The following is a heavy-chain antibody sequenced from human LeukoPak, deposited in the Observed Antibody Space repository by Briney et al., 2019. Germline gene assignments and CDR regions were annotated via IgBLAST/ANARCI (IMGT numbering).Heavy chain of an antibody. D-gene: IGHD3-10*01. CDR3: ARVTLEYYGSGGYRSAFDI. CDR2: INSDGSST. V-gene: IGHV3-74*01. Sequence: PGGSLRLSCAASGFTFSSYWMHWVRQAPGRGLVWVSRINSDGSSTSYADSVKGRFTISRDNAKNTLYLQMNSLRAEDTAVYYCARVTLEYYGSGGYRSAFDIWGQGTMVTVSS. CDR1: GFTFSSYW. J-gene: IGHJ3*02.